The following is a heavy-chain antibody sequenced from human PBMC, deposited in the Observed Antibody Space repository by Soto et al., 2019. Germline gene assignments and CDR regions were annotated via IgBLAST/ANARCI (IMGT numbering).Heavy chain of an antibody. CDR3: ARDQEGITMIVGGT. CDR2: ISAYNGNT. J-gene: IGHJ5*02. CDR1: GDMFTSYG. V-gene: IGHV1-18*01. D-gene: IGHD3-22*01. Sequence: GASVKVSCKASGDMFTSYGISWVRQAPGQGLEWMGWISAYNGNTNYAQKFQGRVTMTTDTSTSTAYMELRSLRSDDTAVYYCARDQEGITMIVGGTWGQGTLVTVSS.